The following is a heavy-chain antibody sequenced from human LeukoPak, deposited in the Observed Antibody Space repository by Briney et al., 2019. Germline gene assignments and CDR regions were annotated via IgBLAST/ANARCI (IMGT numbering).Heavy chain of an antibody. CDR1: GFTFSTFS. CDR3: VRSLQVWSPDPFDS. CDR2: ISSVSTTI. D-gene: IGHD1-1*01. Sequence: GGSLRLSCAASGFTFSTFSMNWVRQAPGKGLEWVSYISSVSTTIYYADSVKGRFTISRDNAKNSLFLQMNSLRAEDTAVYYCVRSLQVWSPDPFDSWGQGTLVIVSS. V-gene: IGHV3-48*01. J-gene: IGHJ4*02.